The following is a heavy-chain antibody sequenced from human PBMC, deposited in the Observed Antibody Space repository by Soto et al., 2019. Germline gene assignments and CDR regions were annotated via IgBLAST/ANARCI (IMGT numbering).Heavy chain of an antibody. CDR1: KFETGSFA. CDR2: TSGSGGST. Sequence: LSRSPTKFETGSFALSPGRQAPGKGLEWVSATSGSGGSTHYADSVKGRFTISRDNSKNTLYLQMNSLRAEDTAVYYCAKGNYGDYYYYYGMDVWGQGT. CDR3: AKGNYGDYYYYYGMDV. J-gene: IGHJ6*02. V-gene: IGHV3-23*01. D-gene: IGHD4-17*01.